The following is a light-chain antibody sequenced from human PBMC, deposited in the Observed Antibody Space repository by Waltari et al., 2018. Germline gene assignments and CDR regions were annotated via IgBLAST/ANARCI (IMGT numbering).Light chain of an antibody. CDR1: SGHSYSA. J-gene: IGLJ3*02. CDR3: QTWGTGIWV. V-gene: IGLV4-69*01. CDR2: VNSDGSH. Sequence: QLVLTQSPSASASLGASVSLTCTLSSGHSYSALAWHQQQPQKGPRYLMKVNSDGSHTKGDGIPDRFSGSSSGAERYLTISSLQSEDAADYYCQTWGTGIWVFGGGTKLTVL.